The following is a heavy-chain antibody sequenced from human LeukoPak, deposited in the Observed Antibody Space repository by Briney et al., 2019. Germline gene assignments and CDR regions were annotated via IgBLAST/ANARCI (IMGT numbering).Heavy chain of an antibody. Sequence: GGSLRLSCAVSGFTFSSYAMSWVRQAPGKGLEWVSAISGSGGSTYYADSVKGRFSISRDNAKNSLYLQMNSLRAEDTAVYYCAELGITMIGGVWGKGTTVTISS. CDR2: ISGSGGST. CDR3: AELGITMIGGV. J-gene: IGHJ6*04. D-gene: IGHD3-10*02. V-gene: IGHV3-23*01. CDR1: GFTFSSYA.